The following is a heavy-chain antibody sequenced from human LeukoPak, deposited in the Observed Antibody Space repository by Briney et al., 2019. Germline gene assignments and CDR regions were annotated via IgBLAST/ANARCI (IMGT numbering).Heavy chain of an antibody. Sequence: GGSLRLSCAASGFTFIDYDMHWVSQVIGKGMEWVSAIGIRGDTHYSGSVKGRFTISRENAESSLYLQMNSLRAEDTAVYYCARGGIQVSGIDEFDYWGQGTLVTVSS. CDR3: ARGGIQVSGIDEFDY. D-gene: IGHD6-19*01. CDR2: IGIRGDT. CDR1: GFTFIDYD. J-gene: IGHJ4*02. V-gene: IGHV3-13*01.